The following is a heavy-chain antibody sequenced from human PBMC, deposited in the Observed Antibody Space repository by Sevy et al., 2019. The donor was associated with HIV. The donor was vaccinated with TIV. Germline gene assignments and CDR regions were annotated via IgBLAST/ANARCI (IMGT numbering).Heavy chain of an antibody. CDR1: AFTFSKAW. J-gene: IGHJ4*02. CDR2: IKSKTDGGTT. Sequence: GGSLRLSCGASAFTFSKAWMSWVRQAPGKGLELVGRIKSKTDGGTTDYAAPVKGRFTISRDDSKNTLYLQMNSLKTEDTAVYYCTTEADYGDYAFDYWGQGTLVTVSS. D-gene: IGHD4-17*01. CDR3: TTEADYGDYAFDY. V-gene: IGHV3-15*01.